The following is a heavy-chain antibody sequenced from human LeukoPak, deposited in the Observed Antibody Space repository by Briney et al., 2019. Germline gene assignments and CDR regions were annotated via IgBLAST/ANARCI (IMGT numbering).Heavy chain of an antibody. V-gene: IGHV4-61*08. CDR2: VYDSGST. CDR3: ARDLLNEGNHLDY. J-gene: IGHJ4*02. D-gene: IGHD4-23*01. CDR1: GGSVSSGGYY. Sequence: SETLSLTCTVSGGSVSSGGYYWNWIRQPPGKGLEWIGYVYDSGSTNYNPSLKSRVTISVDTSKNQFSLKLSSVTAADTAVYYCARDLLNEGNHLDYWGQGTLVTVSS.